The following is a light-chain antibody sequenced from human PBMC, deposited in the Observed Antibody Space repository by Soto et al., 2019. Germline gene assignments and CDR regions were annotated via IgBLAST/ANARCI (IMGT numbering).Light chain of an antibody. V-gene: IGLV2-23*03. CDR2: EGS. J-gene: IGLJ2*01. CDR1: SSDVGSYNL. CDR3: CSYAGSSTFPV. Sequence: QSALTQPASVSGSPGQSITISCTGTSSDVGSYNLVSWYQQHPGKAPKLMIYEGSKRPSGVSTRFSGSKSGNTASLTISGLQAEDEADYYCCSYAGSSTFPVFGGGTKLTVL.